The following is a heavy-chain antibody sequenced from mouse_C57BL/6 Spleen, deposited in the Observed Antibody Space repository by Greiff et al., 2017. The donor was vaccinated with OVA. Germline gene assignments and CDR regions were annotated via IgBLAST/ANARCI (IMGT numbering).Heavy chain of an antibody. CDR2: IYPRSGNT. CDR1: GYTFTSYG. J-gene: IGHJ2*01. Sequence: VQRVESGAELARPGASVKLSCKASGYTFTSYGISWVKQRTGQGLEWIGEIYPRSGNTYYNEKFKGKATLTADKSSSTAYMELRSLTSEDSAVYFCARELRTLDYWGQGTTLTVSS. D-gene: IGHD3-2*02. V-gene: IGHV1-81*01. CDR3: ARELRTLDY.